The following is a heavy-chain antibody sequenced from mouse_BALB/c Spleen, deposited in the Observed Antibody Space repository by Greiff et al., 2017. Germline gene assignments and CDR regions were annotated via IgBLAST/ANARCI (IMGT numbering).Heavy chain of an antibody. CDR1: GFSLTSYG. V-gene: IGHV2-2*02. Sequence: QVQLKESGPGLVQPSQSLSITCTVSGFSLTSYGVHWVLQSPGKGLEWLGVIWSGGSTDYNAAFISRLSISKDNSKSQVFFKMNSLQANDTAIYYCARKEGYGFAYWGQGTLVTVSA. CDR2: IWSGGST. J-gene: IGHJ3*01. CDR3: ARKEGYGFAY. D-gene: IGHD2-2*01.